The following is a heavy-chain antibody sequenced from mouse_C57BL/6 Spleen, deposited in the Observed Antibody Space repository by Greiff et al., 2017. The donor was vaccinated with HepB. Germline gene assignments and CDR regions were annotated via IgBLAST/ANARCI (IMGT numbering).Heavy chain of an antibody. V-gene: IGHV1-9*01. CDR2: ILPGSGST. CDR3: ARGVRYCGSSESAMDY. J-gene: IGHJ4*01. D-gene: IGHD1-1*01. CDR1: GYTFTGYW. Sequence: VQLQQSGAELMKPGASVKLSCKATGYTFTGYWIEWVKQRPGHGLEWIGEILPGSGSTNYNEKFKGKATFTADTSSNTAYMQLSSLTTEDSAIYYCARGVRYCGSSESAMDYWGQGTSVTVSS.